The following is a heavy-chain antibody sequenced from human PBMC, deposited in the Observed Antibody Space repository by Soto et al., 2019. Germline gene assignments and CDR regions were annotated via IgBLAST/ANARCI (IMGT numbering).Heavy chain of an antibody. Sequence: EVQLLESGGGLVQPGGSLRISCATSGFTFSDYTMSWIRQAPGKGLEWVSGIYGNRAGTTFYADSVKGRFTISRDNSRNTLFLQMNSLRTEDSAIYYCAKGLTPDGVWDLDYWGQGTLVTVSS. D-gene: IGHD4-17*01. V-gene: IGHV3-23*01. CDR3: AKGLTPDGVWDLDY. CDR2: IYGNRAGTT. CDR1: GFTFSDYT. J-gene: IGHJ4*02.